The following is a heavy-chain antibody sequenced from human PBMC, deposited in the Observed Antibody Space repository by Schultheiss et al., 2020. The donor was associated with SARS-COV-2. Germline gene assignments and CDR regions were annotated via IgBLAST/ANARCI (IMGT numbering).Heavy chain of an antibody. CDR1: GGSVSSGSYY. D-gene: IGHD6-13*01. J-gene: IGHJ6*03. Sequence: SETLSLTCTVSGGSVSSGSYYWSWIRQTPGKGLEWIGYIYYSGSTNYNPSLKSQVTISVDTSKNQFSLKLSSVTAADTGVYYCASRSSLPYYYYLDVWGKGTTVTVAS. V-gene: IGHV4-61*01. CDR3: ASRSSLPYYYYLDV. CDR2: IYYSGST.